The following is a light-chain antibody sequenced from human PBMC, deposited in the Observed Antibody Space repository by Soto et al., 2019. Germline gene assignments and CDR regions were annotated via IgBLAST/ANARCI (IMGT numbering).Light chain of an antibody. Sequence: QSVLTQPPSASGTPGQRVTISCSGSSSNIGSNYVYWYQQLPGSAPKLLIYGNYQRPSGVPDRFSGSKSGTSATLAISGLRSEDGADYFCAAWDDSLSGSFVFATGTKVTVL. CDR2: GNY. V-gene: IGLV1-47*02. CDR1: SSNIGSNY. CDR3: AAWDDSLSGSFV. J-gene: IGLJ1*01.